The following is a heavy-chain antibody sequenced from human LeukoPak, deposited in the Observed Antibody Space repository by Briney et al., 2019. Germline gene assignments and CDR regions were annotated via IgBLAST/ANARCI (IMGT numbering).Heavy chain of an antibody. D-gene: IGHD6-13*01. CDR3: AKADSSSNEFDY. CDR1: GFTFSSYA. CDR2: ITGSGGST. J-gene: IGHJ4*02. Sequence: GGSLRLSCAASGFTFSSYAMSWVRQAPGKGLEWVSAITGSGGSTYYADSVKGRFTISRDNSKNTLYLQMNSLRAEDTAVYYCAKADSSSNEFDYWGQGTLVTVSS. V-gene: IGHV3-23*01.